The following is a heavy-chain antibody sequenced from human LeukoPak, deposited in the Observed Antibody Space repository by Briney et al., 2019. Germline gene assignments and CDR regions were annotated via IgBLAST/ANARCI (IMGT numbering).Heavy chain of an antibody. CDR1: GGSISSYY. V-gene: IGHV4-59*01. J-gene: IGHJ4*02. D-gene: IGHD6-19*01. CDR2: IYYSGST. Sequence: SSETLSLTCTVSGGSISSYYWSWIRQPPGKGLEWIGYIYYSGSTNYNPSLKSRVTISVDTSKNQFSLKLSSVTAADTPVYYCAKVRRSRVAGLWLDYWGQGTLVSVS. CDR3: AKVRRSRVAGLWLDY.